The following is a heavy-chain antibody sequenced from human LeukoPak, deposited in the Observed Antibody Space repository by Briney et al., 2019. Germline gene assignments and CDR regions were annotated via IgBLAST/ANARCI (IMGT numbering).Heavy chain of an antibody. CDR2: INGNNGDT. CDR1: GYTLTTSG. V-gene: IGHV1-18*01. Sequence: AASVKVSCKTSGYTLTTSGVSWVRQAPGQGFEWMGWINGNNGDTGYAQRFQGRDTMTTDTSTSTAYMELRSLRSDDTALYYCARGIGSAFDIWGQGTMVTVSS. J-gene: IGHJ3*02. CDR3: ARGIGSAFDI. D-gene: IGHD2-15*01.